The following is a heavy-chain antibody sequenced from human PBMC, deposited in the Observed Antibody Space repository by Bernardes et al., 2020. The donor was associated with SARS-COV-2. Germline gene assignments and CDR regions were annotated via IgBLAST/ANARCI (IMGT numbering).Heavy chain of an antibody. CDR1: GFNFASND. V-gene: IGHV3-13*01. D-gene: IGHD3-10*01. Sequence: GGSRRLSCTASGFNFASNDMHWVRQVAAERLEWVAVITPAGESYYSDSVKGRFTISRENAKDILVLQMNGLRGGDTAVYYCARGGHYYGSGKDWRPNYYFDYWGQGTLVTVSS. J-gene: IGHJ4*02. CDR2: ITPAGES. CDR3: ARGGHYYGSGKDWRPNYYFDY.